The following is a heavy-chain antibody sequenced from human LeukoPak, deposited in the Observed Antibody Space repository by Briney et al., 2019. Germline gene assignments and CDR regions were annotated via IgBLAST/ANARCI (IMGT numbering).Heavy chain of an antibody. CDR3: VRDIQWRFDP. Sequence: ASVKVSFKSSVYIFTSYGISWVRQAPGQGLEWMGWISTNKGNTNYAQRLQGRVTMTTDTSTSTAYMELRSLRSDDTAIYYCVRDIQWRFDPWGQGTLVTVSS. J-gene: IGHJ5*02. D-gene: IGHD2-8*01. CDR2: ISTNKGNT. V-gene: IGHV1-18*01. CDR1: VYIFTSYG.